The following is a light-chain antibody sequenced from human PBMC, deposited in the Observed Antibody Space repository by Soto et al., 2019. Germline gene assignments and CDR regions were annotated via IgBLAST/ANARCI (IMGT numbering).Light chain of an antibody. CDR2: QDN. CDR1: RLGDKY. J-gene: IGLJ1*01. CDR3: QAWDSSTVV. V-gene: IGLV3-1*01. Sequence: SYELTQPPSVSVSPGQTASITCSGDRLGDKYAFWYQQKPGRSPVLVIYQDNKRPSGIPERFSGTNSGNTATLTISGTQAMDEADYYCQAWDSSTVVFGTVTKVTVL.